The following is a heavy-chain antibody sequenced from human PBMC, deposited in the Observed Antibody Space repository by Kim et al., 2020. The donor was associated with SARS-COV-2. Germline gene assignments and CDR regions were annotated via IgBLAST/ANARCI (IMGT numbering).Heavy chain of an antibody. J-gene: IGHJ5*02. CDR3: AMLGIVVVVAASWFDP. Sequence: SLQSRATISVDTSKNRFSLKLSSVTAADTAVYYCAMLGIVVVVAASWFDPWGQGTLVTVSS. D-gene: IGHD2-15*01. V-gene: IGHV4-39*01.